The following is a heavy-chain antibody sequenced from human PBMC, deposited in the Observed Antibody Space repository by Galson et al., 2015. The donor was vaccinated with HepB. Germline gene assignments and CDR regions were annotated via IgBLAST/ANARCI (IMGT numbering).Heavy chain of an antibody. CDR2: ISSSSSYI. Sequence: SLRLSCAASGFTFSSYSMNWVRQAPGKGLEWVSSISSSSSYIYYADSVKGRFTISRDNAKNSLYLQMNSLRAEDTAVYYCARDRSSGPYFDYWGQGTLVTVSS. CDR1: GFTFSSYS. D-gene: IGHD6-19*01. CDR3: ARDRSSGPYFDY. V-gene: IGHV3-21*01. J-gene: IGHJ4*02.